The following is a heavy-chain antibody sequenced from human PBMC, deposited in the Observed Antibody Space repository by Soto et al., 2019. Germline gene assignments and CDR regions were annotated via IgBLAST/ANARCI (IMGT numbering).Heavy chain of an antibody. CDR1: GGSISSSRYY. J-gene: IGHJ4*02. V-gene: IGHV4-39*01. CDR3: ARSYYYGSGSYFY. D-gene: IGHD3-10*01. CDR2: IYYSGST. Sequence: QLQLQESGPGLVKPSETLSLTCTVSGGSISSSRYYWGWIRQPPGKGLEWIGSIYYSGSTYYNPSLKSRVTISVDTSKNQFSLKLSSVTAADTAVYYCARSYYYGSGSYFYWGQGTLVTVSS.